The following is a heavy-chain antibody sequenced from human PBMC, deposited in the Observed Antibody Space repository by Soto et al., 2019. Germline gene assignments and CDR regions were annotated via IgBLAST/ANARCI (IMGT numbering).Heavy chain of an antibody. J-gene: IGHJ2*01. Sequence: QVQLVQSGAEVKKPGSSVTVSCKASGGTFSSYTISWVRQAPGQGLEWMGGIIPIFGTANYAQKFQGRVTITADESTSIAYMELSSLRSEDTVVYYCARGNHRWLQLWYFDLWGRGTLVTVSS. CDR1: GGTFSSYT. CDR3: ARGNHRWLQLWYFDL. CDR2: IIPIFGTA. D-gene: IGHD5-12*01. V-gene: IGHV1-69*12.